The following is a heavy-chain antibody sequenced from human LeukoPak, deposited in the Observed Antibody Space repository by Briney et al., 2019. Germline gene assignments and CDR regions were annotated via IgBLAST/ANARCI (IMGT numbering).Heavy chain of an antibody. V-gene: IGHV3-23*01. CDR2: INGNGDST. CDR1: GFAFNFYV. J-gene: IGHJ4*02. Sequence: GGSLRLSCSASGFAFNFYVMSWVRQAPGKGLEWVSAINGNGDSTYYSDSVKGRFTISRDNSKNILYLQMNSLRADDTATYYCPKRCYGSQSYDYWGQGILVSVSS. CDR3: PKRCYGSQSYDY. D-gene: IGHD3-10*01.